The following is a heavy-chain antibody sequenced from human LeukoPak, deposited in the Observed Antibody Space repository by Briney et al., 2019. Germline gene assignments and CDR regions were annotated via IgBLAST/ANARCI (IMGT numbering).Heavy chain of an antibody. J-gene: IGHJ4*02. V-gene: IGHV1-2*02. Sequence: ASVKVSCKASGYTFTGYYLHWVRQAPGQGPEWMGWINPNSGDTNCAQNFQGRVTMTWDTSISTAYMGLSRLKSDDTAIYYCARGTAYTEHSFFDYWGQGTLVTVSS. CDR1: GYTFTGYY. D-gene: IGHD3-16*01. CDR2: INPNSGDT. CDR3: ARGTAYTEHSFFDY.